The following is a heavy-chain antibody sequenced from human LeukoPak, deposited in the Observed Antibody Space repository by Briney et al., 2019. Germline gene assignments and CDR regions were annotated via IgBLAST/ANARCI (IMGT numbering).Heavy chain of an antibody. V-gene: IGHV3-7*03. Sequence: GGSLRLSCAASGFTFSNYWMNWVRQAPGRGLEWLANIKEDGSKQYYVDSVKGRFTISRDNAKNSLYLQMDSLRAEDTAVYYCARDPGRQYSSIADVWGQGTTVTVSS. CDR2: IKEDGSKQ. CDR1: GFTFSNYW. J-gene: IGHJ6*02. CDR3: ARDPGRQYSSIADV. D-gene: IGHD6-19*01.